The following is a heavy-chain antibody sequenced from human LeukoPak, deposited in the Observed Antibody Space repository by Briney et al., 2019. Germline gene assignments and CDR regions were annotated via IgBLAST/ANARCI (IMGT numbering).Heavy chain of an antibody. J-gene: IGHJ3*02. Sequence: NAGESLKISCQGSGYSFSNYYIGWVRQRPGKGLEWMGIIYPDDSDTRYSPSFQGRVTISADEYISTAYVQWTSLKASDTAMYYCARWVGDSRGWYAFDIWGQGTMVTVSS. CDR2: IYPDDSDT. CDR1: GYSFSNYY. CDR3: ARWVGDSRGWYAFDI. V-gene: IGHV5-51*01. D-gene: IGHD6-19*01.